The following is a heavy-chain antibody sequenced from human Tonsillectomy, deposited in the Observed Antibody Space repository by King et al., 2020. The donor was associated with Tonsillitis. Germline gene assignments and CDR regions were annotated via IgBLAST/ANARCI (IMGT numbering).Heavy chain of an antibody. CDR1: GYSISSGYY. J-gene: IGHJ4*02. D-gene: IGHD3-22*01. V-gene: IGHV4-38-2*02. CDR3: ARDARYYDSRGYTYFFDY. CDR2: IYHSGST. Sequence: QLQESGPGLVKPSETLSLTCAVSGYSISSGYYWGWIRQPPGKGLEWIGSIYHSGSTYYNPSLKSRVTLSVDTSKNQFSLKLSSVTAAHTAVYYCARDARYYDSRGYTYFFDYSGQGTLVTVSS.